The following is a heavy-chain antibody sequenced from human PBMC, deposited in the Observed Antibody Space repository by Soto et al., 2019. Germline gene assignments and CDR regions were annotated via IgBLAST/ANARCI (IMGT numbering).Heavy chain of an antibody. J-gene: IGHJ4*02. D-gene: IGHD2-8*01. V-gene: IGHV3-30-3*01. CDR2: ISYDGSNK. CDR1: GFTFSSYA. Sequence: QVQLVESGGGVVQPGRSLRLSCAASGFTFSSYAIHWVRQAPGKGLDWVAVISYDGSNKYYADSVKGRFTISRDNSKNTLYLQMNSLRNEDTALYYCASGGLVYAQQDYWGQGTLVTVSS. CDR3: ASGGLVYAQQDY.